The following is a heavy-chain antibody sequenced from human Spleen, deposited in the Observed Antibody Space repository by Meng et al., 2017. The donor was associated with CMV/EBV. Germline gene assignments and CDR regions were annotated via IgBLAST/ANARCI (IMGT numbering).Heavy chain of an antibody. D-gene: IGHD7-27*01. CDR3: ARDNDWGPDY. Sequence: ASVKVSCKASGYTFTDHYFHWVRQAPGQGLVWMGWIYPKTGRTHYAMKFQGRLTVTRDTSISTGYMELSSLGSDDTAVYYCARDNDWGPDYWGQGTLVTVSS. V-gene: IGHV1-2*02. CDR2: IYPKTGRT. CDR1: GYTFTDHY. J-gene: IGHJ4*02.